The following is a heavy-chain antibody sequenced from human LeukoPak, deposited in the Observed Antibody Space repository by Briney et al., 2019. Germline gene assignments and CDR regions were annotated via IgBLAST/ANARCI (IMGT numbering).Heavy chain of an antibody. D-gene: IGHD6-19*01. CDR2: INSDGSST. J-gene: IGHJ4*02. CDR3: ARGPVSSSGFFGY. Sequence: GGSLRLSCAASGFTFSSYWMHWVRQAPGKGLVWVSRINSDGSSTDYADSVKGRFTISRDNAKKSLYLQMNSLRAEDTAVYYCARGPVSSSGFFGYWGQGTLVTVSS. CDR1: GFTFSSYW. V-gene: IGHV3-74*01.